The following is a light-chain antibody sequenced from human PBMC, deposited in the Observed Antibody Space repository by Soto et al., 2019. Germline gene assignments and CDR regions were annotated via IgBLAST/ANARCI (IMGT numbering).Light chain of an antibody. Sequence: IQLTQSPSSLSASVGDRFTVPSRASQGIGTYLVWYQQKSGEAPTVLIYASSTLQTGVPSRFSGSGSGTDFSLTISSLHPEDVATYYCQQVDSYPRTFGQGTKVDIK. J-gene: IGKJ1*01. CDR3: QQVDSYPRT. V-gene: IGKV1-9*01. CDR1: QGIGTY. CDR2: ASS.